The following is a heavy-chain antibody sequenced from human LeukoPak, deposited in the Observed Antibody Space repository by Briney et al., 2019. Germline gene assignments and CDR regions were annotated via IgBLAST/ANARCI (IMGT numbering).Heavy chain of an antibody. CDR2: INHSGST. CDR3: ARRDYYGSGFEFDP. V-gene: IGHV4-34*01. J-gene: IGHJ5*02. Sequence: ASETLSLTCAVYGGSFSGYYWSWIRQPPGKGLEWIGEINHSGSTNYNPSLKSRVTISVHTSKNQFSLKLSSVTAADTAVYYCARRDYYGSGFEFDPWGQGTLVTVSS. CDR1: GGSFSGYY. D-gene: IGHD3-10*01.